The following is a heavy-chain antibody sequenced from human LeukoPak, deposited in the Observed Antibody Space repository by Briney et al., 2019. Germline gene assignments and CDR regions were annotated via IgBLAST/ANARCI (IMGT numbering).Heavy chain of an antibody. CDR1: GFTFSIYG. V-gene: IGHV3-30*03. J-gene: IGHJ3*02. Sequence: GGSLRLSRAVAGFTFSIYGTHWVRQAPGKGLEWVAVISYDGSNEYYADSVKGRFTISRDNSKNTLYLQMNSLRPEDAAVYYCARDYFCSSTSCSATGAFDIWGQGTMVTVSS. CDR3: ARDYFCSSTSCSATGAFDI. CDR2: ISYDGSNE. D-gene: IGHD2-2*01.